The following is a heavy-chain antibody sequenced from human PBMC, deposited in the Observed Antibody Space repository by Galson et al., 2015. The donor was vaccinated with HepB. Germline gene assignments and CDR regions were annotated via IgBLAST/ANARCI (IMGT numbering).Heavy chain of an antibody. CDR3: ARPRYCSSVSCYFAFDI. J-gene: IGHJ3*02. CDR1: GYTFTSYH. D-gene: IGHD2-15*01. V-gene: IGHV1-46*01. Sequence: SVKVSCKASGYTFTSYHMHWVRRAPGQGLEWMGIINPSGGSTSYAQKFQGRVTMTRDTSTSTVYMELSSLRSDDTAVYYCARPRYCSSVSCYFAFDIWGQGTMVTVSS. CDR2: INPSGGST.